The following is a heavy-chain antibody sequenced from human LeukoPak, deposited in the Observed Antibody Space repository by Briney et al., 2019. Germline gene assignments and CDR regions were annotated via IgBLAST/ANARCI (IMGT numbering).Heavy chain of an antibody. Sequence: ASVKVSCKASGGTFSSYAISWVRQAPGQGLEWMGGIIPILGTANYAQKFQGRVTITADESTSTAYMELSSLRSEDTAVYYCARAPRGYCSSTSCYGYFDYWGQGTLVTVSS. CDR1: GGTFSSYA. CDR3: ARAPRGYCSSTSCYGYFDY. J-gene: IGHJ4*02. V-gene: IGHV1-69*13. CDR2: IIPILGTA. D-gene: IGHD2-2*01.